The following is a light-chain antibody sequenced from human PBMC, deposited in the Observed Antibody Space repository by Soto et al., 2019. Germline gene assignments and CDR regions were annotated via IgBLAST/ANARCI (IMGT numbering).Light chain of an antibody. CDR3: ASWDDSLNGLL. CDR2: DNN. CDR1: SSNIGINA. Sequence: QSVLTQPPSASGTPGQRVTISCSGSSSNIGINAVNWYQQLPGTAPKLLMYDNNQRPSGVPDRVSGSKSGTSASLAISGLQPDDEADYYCASWDDSLNGLLFGTGTKVTVL. J-gene: IGLJ1*01. V-gene: IGLV1-44*01.